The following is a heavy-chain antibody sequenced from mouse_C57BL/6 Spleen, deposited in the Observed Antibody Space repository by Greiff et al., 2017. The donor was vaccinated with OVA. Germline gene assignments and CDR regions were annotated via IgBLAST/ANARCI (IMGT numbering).Heavy chain of an antibody. CDR3: ARGDSKDWYFDV. CDR1: GYTFTSYW. D-gene: IGHD2-5*01. V-gene: IGHV1-52*01. Sequence: QVHVKQPGAELVRPGSSVKLSCKASGYTFTSYWMHWVKQRPIQGLEWIGNIDPSDSETHYNQKFKDKATLTVDKSSSTAYMQLSSLTSEDSAVYYCARGDSKDWYFDVWGTGTTVTVSS. CDR2: IDPSDSET. J-gene: IGHJ1*03.